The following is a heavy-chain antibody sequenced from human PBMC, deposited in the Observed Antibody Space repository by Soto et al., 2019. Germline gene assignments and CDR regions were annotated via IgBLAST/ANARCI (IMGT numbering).Heavy chain of an antibody. Sequence: QVQLQESGPGLVKPSQTLSLTCTVSGGSVSSGGYYWSWLRQHPGKGLEWIGYITYSGSTYYNPSLKSRPIISLDTSSNHFSLELSSVTAADTAVYYCAREYYSSGSSFDYWGQGTLVTVSS. CDR3: AREYYSSGSSFDY. CDR2: ITYSGST. D-gene: IGHD3-10*01. J-gene: IGHJ4*02. V-gene: IGHV4-31*03. CDR1: GGSVSSGGYY.